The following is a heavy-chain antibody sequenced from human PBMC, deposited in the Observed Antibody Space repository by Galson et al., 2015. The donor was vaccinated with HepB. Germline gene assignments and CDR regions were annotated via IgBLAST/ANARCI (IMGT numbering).Heavy chain of an antibody. CDR3: ATSLSIVVVPAAKRRMGYYFDY. J-gene: IGHJ4*02. D-gene: IGHD2-2*01. CDR1: GFTFSDYY. CDR2: ISSSGSTI. Sequence: SLRLSCAASGFTFSDYYMSWIRQAPGKGLEWVSYISSSGSTIYYADSVKGRFTISRDNAKNSLYLQMSSLRAEDTAVYYCATSLSIVVVPAAKRRMGYYFDYWGQGTLVTVSS. V-gene: IGHV3-11*01.